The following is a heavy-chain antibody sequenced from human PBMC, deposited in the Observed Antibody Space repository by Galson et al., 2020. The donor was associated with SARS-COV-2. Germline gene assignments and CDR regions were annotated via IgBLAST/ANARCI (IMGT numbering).Heavy chain of an antibody. CDR2: IYYSGST. CDR3: ARARITMIVVVACGFDT. CDR1: GGSISSGGYY. J-gene: IGHJ5*02. Sequence: SETLSLTCTVSGGSISSGGYYWSWIRQHPGKGLEWIGYIYYSGSTYYNPSLKSRVTISVDTSKNQFSLKLSSVTAADTAVYYCARARITMIVVVACGFDTWGQGTLVTVSS. D-gene: IGHD3-22*01. V-gene: IGHV4-31*03.